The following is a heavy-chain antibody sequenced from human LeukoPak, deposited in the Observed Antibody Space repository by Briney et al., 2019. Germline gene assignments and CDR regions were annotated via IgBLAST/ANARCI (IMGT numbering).Heavy chain of an antibody. CDR1: GFTFSNYE. CDR3: ARGGSLGYLLNAFDI. J-gene: IGHJ3*02. V-gene: IGHV3-48*03. Sequence: GGSLRLSCAASGFTFSNYEMDWVRKAPGKGLEWVSYISASGNTIYADSVRGRFTISRDNAKKSLYLQMNSLRAEDTAVYYCARGGSLGYLLNAFDIWGQGTMVTV. CDR2: ISASGNTI. D-gene: IGHD3-3*01.